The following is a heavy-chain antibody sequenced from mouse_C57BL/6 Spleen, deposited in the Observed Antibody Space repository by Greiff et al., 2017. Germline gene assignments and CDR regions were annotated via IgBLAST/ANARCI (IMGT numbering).Heavy chain of an antibody. CDR3: TSDGYYPLDY. D-gene: IGHD2-3*01. J-gene: IGHJ2*01. V-gene: IGHV1-15*01. Sequence: QVQLQPSWAELVRPGASVTLSCKASGYTFTDYEMHWVKQTPVHGLEWIGAIDPETGGTAYNQKFKGKAILTADKSSSTAYMELRSLTSEDSAVYYCTSDGYYPLDYWGQGTTLTVSS. CDR1: GYTFTDYE. CDR2: IDPETGGT.